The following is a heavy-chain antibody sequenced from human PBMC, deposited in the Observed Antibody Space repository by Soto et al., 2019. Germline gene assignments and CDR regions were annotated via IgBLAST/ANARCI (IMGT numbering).Heavy chain of an antibody. D-gene: IGHD1-1*01. CDR3: AGRLTTAASLDY. V-gene: IGHV3-53*01. CDR1: GLSVSNNH. CDR2: IHGGGSA. J-gene: IGHJ4*02. Sequence: GGSLTLSCVGSGLSVSNNHLTWVRQAPGKGLEWVSLIHGGGSAYYADSVKGRFTISRDNSKNTLYLQMDSLRAEDTAIYYCAGRLTTAASLDYCGQG.